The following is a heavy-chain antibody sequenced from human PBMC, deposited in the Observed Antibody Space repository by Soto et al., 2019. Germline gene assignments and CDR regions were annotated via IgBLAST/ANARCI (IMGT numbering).Heavy chain of an antibody. D-gene: IGHD1-1*01. J-gene: IGHJ4*02. Sequence: PSETLSLTCAVSGNSISSDYYWGWIRQPPGKGLEWIGSIYHSGSTYYNPSLKSRVTISVDTSKNRFSLKMSSVTAADKAVYYCARLRQLGELDYWGQGTLVTVS. CDR2: IYHSGST. CDR3: ARLRQLGELDY. V-gene: IGHV4-38-2*01. CDR1: GNSISSDYY.